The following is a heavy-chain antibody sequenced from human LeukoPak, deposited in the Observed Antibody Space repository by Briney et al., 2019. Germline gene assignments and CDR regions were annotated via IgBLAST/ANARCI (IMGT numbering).Heavy chain of an antibody. D-gene: IGHD2-15*01. CDR1: GFTVGSNY. Sequence: PGGSLRLSCAASGFTVGSNYMTWVRQAPGKGLEWVSVLYSGGTTNYADSVKGRFIISRDNSKNTLYLQMNSLRAEDTAVFYCATTHCSGGNCYPHWGQGTLVTVSS. V-gene: IGHV3-53*01. CDR3: ATTHCSGGNCYPH. J-gene: IGHJ4*02. CDR2: LYSGGTT.